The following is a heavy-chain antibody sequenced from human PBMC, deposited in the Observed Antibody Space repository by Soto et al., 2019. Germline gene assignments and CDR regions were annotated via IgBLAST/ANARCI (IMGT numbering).Heavy chain of an antibody. V-gene: IGHV1-2*04. D-gene: IGHD3-3*01. CDR1: GYTFTGYY. Sequence: GASVKVSCKASGYTFTGYYMHWVRQAPGQGLDWMGWINPNSGGTNYAQKFQGWVTMTRDTSISTAYMELSRLRSDDTAVYYCARALTYYDFWSGYYTRYGMDVWGQGTTVTVSS. J-gene: IGHJ6*02. CDR3: ARALTYYDFWSGYYTRYGMDV. CDR2: INPNSGGT.